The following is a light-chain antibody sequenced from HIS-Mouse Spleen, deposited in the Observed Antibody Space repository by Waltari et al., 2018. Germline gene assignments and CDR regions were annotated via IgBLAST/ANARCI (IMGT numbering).Light chain of an antibody. V-gene: IGLV1-47*01. CDR2: RNN. Sequence: QSVLTQPPSASGTPGQRVTISCSGSSSNIGSNYVYWYQQLPGTAPKLLIWRNNQRPSGVPDRFSGSKSGTSASLAISGLRSEDEADYYCAAWDDSLSGPVFGGGTKLTVL. CDR1: SSNIGSNY. J-gene: IGLJ3*02. CDR3: AAWDDSLSGPV.